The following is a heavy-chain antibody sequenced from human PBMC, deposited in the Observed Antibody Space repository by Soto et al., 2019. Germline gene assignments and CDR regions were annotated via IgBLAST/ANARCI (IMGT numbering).Heavy chain of an antibody. CDR2: ISGRSNYI. J-gene: IGHJ4*02. Sequence: EVQLVESGGGLVKPGGSLRLSCEASGFTFSSYSMNWIRQAPGKGLEWVSSISGRSNYIFYADSVKGRFTISRDNAKNSLYLQMNSLRADVTAVYYCARDLGYSTGWANKYYFDYWGQGTLVTVSS. CDR3: ARDLGYSTGWANKYYFDY. D-gene: IGHD6-19*01. CDR1: GFTFSSYS. V-gene: IGHV3-21*01.